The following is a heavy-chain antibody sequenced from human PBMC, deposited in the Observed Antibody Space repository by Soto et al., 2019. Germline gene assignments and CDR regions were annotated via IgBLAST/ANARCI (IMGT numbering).Heavy chain of an antibody. V-gene: IGHV4-34*01. Sequence: ASETLSLTCAVYGGSSSGYYWSWIRQPPGKGLEWIGEINHSGSTNYNPSLKSRVTISVDTSKNQFSLKLSSVTAADTAVYYCARGRVPRNYYYYYGMDVWGQGTTVTVSS. CDR1: GGSSSGYY. J-gene: IGHJ6*02. CDR2: INHSGST. CDR3: ARGRVPRNYYYYYGMDV. D-gene: IGHD1-1*01.